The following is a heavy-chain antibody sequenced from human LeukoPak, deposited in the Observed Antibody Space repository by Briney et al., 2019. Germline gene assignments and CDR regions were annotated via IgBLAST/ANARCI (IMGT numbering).Heavy chain of an antibody. J-gene: IGHJ4*02. D-gene: IGHD4/OR15-4a*01. Sequence: PGGSLRLSCVVSGFTFSSHAMTWVRQAPGKGLEWVSAIDIGGDITSYADSVQGRFIISRDNSKNTVYLQMNSLRVEDTAVYYCANEEVPNDYWGQGTLVTVSS. CDR1: GFTFSSHA. CDR2: IDIGGDIT. V-gene: IGHV3-23*01. CDR3: ANEEVPNDY.